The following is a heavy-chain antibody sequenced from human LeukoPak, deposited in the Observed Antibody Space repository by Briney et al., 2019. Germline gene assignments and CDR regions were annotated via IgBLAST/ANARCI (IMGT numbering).Heavy chain of an antibody. D-gene: IGHD2-15*01. Sequence: PSETLSLTCSVSGDSIRNYYWSWIRQSPGKGLEWIGYVYFSGSTNYNPSLKSRVTISVDTSKNQFSLKLNSVTAADTAVYYCARHLGFCRTSSCHSWFGPWGQGTLVTVSS. CDR3: ARHLGFCRTSSCHSWFGP. V-gene: IGHV4-59*08. J-gene: IGHJ5*02. CDR2: VYFSGST. CDR1: GDSIRNYY.